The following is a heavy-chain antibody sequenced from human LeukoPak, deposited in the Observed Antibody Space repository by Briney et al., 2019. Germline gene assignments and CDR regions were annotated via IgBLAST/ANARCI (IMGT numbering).Heavy chain of an antibody. J-gene: IGHJ4*02. CDR2: ISSSSGSIK. Sequence: GGSLTLSCVVSGFTFTSYEMHWVRQAPGKGLEWVSYISSSSGSIKNYADSVKGRFTISRDNAKNSLYLQMNSLTAEDTALYYCARGRIYFDFWGQGTLVTVSS. CDR3: ARGRIYFDF. CDR1: GFTFTSYE. V-gene: IGHV3-48*03.